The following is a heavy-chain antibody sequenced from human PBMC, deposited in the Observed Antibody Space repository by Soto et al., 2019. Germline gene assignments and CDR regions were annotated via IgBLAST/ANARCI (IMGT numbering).Heavy chain of an antibody. CDR3: ARVDWNPPHYFDY. J-gene: IGHJ4*02. D-gene: IGHD1-1*01. V-gene: IGHV3-48*03. CDR2: ISSSGRTK. CDR1: GFTFSIYE. Sequence: GGSLRLSCAASGFTFSIYEMNWVRQAPGKGLEWVSYISSSGRTKYYADSVKGRFTISRDNAKSSLFLQMNSLRAEDTAVYYCARVDWNPPHYFDYWGERMLVSVT.